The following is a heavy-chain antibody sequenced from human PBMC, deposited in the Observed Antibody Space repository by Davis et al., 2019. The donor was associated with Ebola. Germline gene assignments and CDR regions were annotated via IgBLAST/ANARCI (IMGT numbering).Heavy chain of an antibody. D-gene: IGHD6-6*01. Sequence: GSLRLSCTVSGGSISSSSYYWGWIRQPPGKGLEWIGSIYYSGSTYYNPSLKSRVTISVDTSKNQFSLKLSSVTAADTAVYYCATEYSSLYYFDYWGQGTLVTVSS. CDR3: ATEYSSLYYFDY. CDR1: GGSISSSSYY. J-gene: IGHJ4*02. CDR2: IYYSGST. V-gene: IGHV4-39*01.